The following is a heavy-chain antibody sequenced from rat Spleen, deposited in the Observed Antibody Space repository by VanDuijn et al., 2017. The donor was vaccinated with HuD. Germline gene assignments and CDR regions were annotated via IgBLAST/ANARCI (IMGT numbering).Heavy chain of an antibody. Sequence: EVQLVESDGGLVQPGRSLKLSCAASGFTFSDYAMAWVRQAPERGLEWVGTISYDGSSTYYRDSVKGQFTISRDNAENTVYLQINSLRSEDTATYYCSKGMGLTNWGQGVMVTVSS. CDR2: ISYDGSST. CDR3: SKGMGLTN. CDR1: GFTFSDYA. J-gene: IGHJ2*01. V-gene: IGHV5-7*01. D-gene: IGHD1-9*01.